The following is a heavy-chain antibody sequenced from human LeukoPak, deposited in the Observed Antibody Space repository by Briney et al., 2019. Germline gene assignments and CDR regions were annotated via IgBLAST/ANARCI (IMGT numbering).Heavy chain of an antibody. J-gene: IGHJ2*01. CDR3: ARGRQGAKTRYFDL. CDR2: ISSDGGST. V-gene: IGHV3-64*01. D-gene: IGHD1-26*01. Sequence: PGGSLTLSCAASGIIFSNYAIHWVRQGPGKGLEGISTISSDGGSTYYANSGKGRFTISRDNSKNTLYLQMGSLRAEDMAVYYCARGRQGAKTRYFDLWGRGTRVTVSS. CDR1: GIIFSNYA.